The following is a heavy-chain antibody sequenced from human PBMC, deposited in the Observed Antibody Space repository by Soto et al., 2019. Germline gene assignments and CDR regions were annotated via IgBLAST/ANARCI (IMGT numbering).Heavy chain of an antibody. V-gene: IGHV3-23*01. J-gene: IGHJ4*02. CDR2: IRGRGGST. CDR1: VCTFSSHA. Sequence: EVQLLESGGGLVQPGGSVSLSCAASVCTFSSHAMSWVRQAPGKGLEWVSAIRGRGGSTYYADSLMGRFTISSYNSTNTLYLQMNSLIAEDTAVYSCAKDKAVAAPTMRDYGGQGTLVTFSS. D-gene: IGHD6-19*01. CDR3: AKDKAVAAPTMRDY.